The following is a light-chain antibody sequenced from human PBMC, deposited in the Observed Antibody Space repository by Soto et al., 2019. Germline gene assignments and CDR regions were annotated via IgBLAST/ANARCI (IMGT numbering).Light chain of an antibody. Sequence: DIQMTQSPSSLSASVGDRVTIICQASHDINNYLNWYQQKPGKAPKLLIYDSSNLEIGVPSRFGGSGYGTRFSFTISSLPPEDIATYYCQQFDNLPFTFGQGTRLEIK. CDR3: QQFDNLPFT. J-gene: IGKJ5*01. V-gene: IGKV1-33*01. CDR2: DSS. CDR1: HDINNY.